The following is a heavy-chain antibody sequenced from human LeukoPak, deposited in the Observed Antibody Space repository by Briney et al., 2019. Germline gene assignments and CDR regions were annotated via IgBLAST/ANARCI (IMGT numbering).Heavy chain of an antibody. CDR2: IVVGTGKT. V-gene: IGHV1-58*01. CDR1: GFTNSNSS. Sequence: SVKVSCKASGFTNSNSSVQWVRQARGQRPEWIGWIVVGTGKTNYAQRLQERVTISRDMSTGTVDMELSSLRSEDTAVYYCAATSIRMVQRIIYYGKDVWGQGTTVTVSS. CDR3: AATSIRMVQRIIYYGKDV. D-gene: IGHD3-10*01. J-gene: IGHJ6*02.